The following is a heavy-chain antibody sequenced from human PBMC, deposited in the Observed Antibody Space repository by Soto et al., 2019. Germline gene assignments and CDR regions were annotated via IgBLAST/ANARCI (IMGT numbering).Heavy chain of an antibody. D-gene: IGHD1-1*01. J-gene: IGHJ4*02. V-gene: IGHV1-18*01. CDR1: DYTFTCYG. CDR3: ARGRYGDY. CDR2: ISAHNGKT. Sequence: QVHLGQSGAEVKKPGASVKVSFKGSDYTFTCYGITWVRQAPGQGLEWMGWISAHNGKTDYAQKLQGRVTVTRDTSTSTAYMELRSLRSDDTAVYYCARGRYGDYWGQGALVTVSS.